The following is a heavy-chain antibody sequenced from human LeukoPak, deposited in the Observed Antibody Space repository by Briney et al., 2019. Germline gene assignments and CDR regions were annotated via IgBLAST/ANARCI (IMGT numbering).Heavy chain of an antibody. CDR3: ARRAGAYSHPYDY. V-gene: IGHV3-30*14. Sequence: GRSLRLSCAASGFTFSSYAMHWVRQAPGKGLEWVAVISYDGSNKYYADSVKGRFTISRDNSKNSLYLQMNSLRAEDTAVYYCARRAGAYSHPYDYWGQGTLVTVSS. J-gene: IGHJ4*02. CDR2: ISYDGSNK. CDR1: GFTFSSYA. D-gene: IGHD4/OR15-4a*01.